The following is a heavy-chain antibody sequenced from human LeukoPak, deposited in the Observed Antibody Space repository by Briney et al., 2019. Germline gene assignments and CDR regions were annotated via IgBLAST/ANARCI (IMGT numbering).Heavy chain of an antibody. J-gene: IGHJ4*02. V-gene: IGHV3-23*01. CDR1: GFTFSSYG. D-gene: IGHD3-22*01. Sequence: PGGSLRLSCAASGFTFSSYGMSWVRLAPGKGLEWVSAISGSGGSTYYADSVKGRFTISRDNSKNTLYLQMNSLRAEDTAVYYCAKDPLYYYDSSGYYSPGKDYFDYWGQGTLVTVSS. CDR3: AKDPLYYYDSSGYYSPGKDYFDY. CDR2: ISGSGGST.